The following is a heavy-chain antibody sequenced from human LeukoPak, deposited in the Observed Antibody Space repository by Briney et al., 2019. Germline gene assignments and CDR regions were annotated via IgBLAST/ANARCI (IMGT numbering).Heavy chain of an antibody. Sequence: SETLSLTCTVSGGSISSYYWSWIRQPAGKGLEWIGRIYTSGSTTYNPSLKRRVTMSLKTFKYHFSLKLSSVTGAASTVYYCARAYCGGDCVPDSYYYLDVWGKGTTVTVSS. V-gene: IGHV4-4*07. D-gene: IGHD2-21*01. CDR3: ARAYCGGDCVPDSYYYLDV. CDR2: IYTSGST. J-gene: IGHJ6*03. CDR1: GGSISSYY.